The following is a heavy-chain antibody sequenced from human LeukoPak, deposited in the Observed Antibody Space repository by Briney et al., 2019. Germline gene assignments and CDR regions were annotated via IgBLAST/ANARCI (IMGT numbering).Heavy chain of an antibody. V-gene: IGHV5-51*01. D-gene: IGHD3-22*01. Sequence: GESLKISCKGSGYSFTSYWIGWVRQMPGKGLEWMAIIYPGDSDTRYSPSFQGQVTISADKSISVTYLRWSSLKASDTAMYYCARSSDSGGYYDYFDYWGQGTLVTVSS. J-gene: IGHJ4*02. CDR2: IYPGDSDT. CDR3: ARSSDSGGYYDYFDY. CDR1: GYSFTSYW.